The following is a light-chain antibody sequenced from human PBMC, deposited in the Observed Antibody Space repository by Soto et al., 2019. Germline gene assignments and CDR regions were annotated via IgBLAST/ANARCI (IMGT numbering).Light chain of an antibody. CDR2: SNN. Sequence: QSVLTQPPSASGTPGQRVTISWSGSSSNIGSNTVNWYQQLPGTAPKPLIYSNNQRPSGVPDRFSGSKSGTSASLAISGLQSEDEADYYCAAWDDFYVFXTGTNVTVL. V-gene: IGLV1-44*01. CDR3: AAWDDFYV. CDR1: SSNIGSNT. J-gene: IGLJ1*01.